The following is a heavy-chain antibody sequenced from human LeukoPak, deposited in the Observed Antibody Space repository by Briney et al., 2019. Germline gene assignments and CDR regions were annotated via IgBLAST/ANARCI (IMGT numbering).Heavy chain of an antibody. Sequence: GGSLRLSCAASGFTFSSYSMNWVRQAPGKGLEWVSYISSSSSTIYYADSVKGRFTISRDNAKNSLYLQMNSLRAEDTAVYYCARGSPFNYYDSSGRDAFDIWGQGTMVTVSS. V-gene: IGHV3-48*01. CDR1: GFTFSSYS. J-gene: IGHJ3*02. CDR3: ARGSPFNYYDSSGRDAFDI. CDR2: ISSSSSTI. D-gene: IGHD3-22*01.